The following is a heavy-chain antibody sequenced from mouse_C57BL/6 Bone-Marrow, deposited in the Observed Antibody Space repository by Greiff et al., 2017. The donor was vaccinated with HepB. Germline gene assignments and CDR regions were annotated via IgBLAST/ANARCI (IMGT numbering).Heavy chain of an antibody. CDR2: IYPGSGST. CDR3: ARRGYGLLGYFDV. V-gene: IGHV1-55*01. Sequence: QVQLQQPGAELVKPGASVKMSCKASGYTFTSYWITWVKQRPGQGLEWIGDIYPGSGSTNYNEKFKSKATLTVDTASSTAYMQLSSLTSEDSAVYYCARRGYGLLGYFDVWGTGTTVTVSS. J-gene: IGHJ1*03. CDR1: GYTFTSYW. D-gene: IGHD1-2*01.